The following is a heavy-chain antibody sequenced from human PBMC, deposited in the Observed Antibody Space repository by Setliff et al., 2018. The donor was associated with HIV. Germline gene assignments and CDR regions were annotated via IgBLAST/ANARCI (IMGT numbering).Heavy chain of an antibody. V-gene: IGHV4-39*01. CDR2: IYYSGST. CDR1: GGSISSSSYY. D-gene: IGHD4-17*01. Sequence: PSETLSLTCTVSGGSISSSSYYWGWIRQPPGKGLEWIGSIYYSGSTYYNPSLKSRVTISVDTSKNQFSLKLSSVTAADTAVYYCARHHLLTTVTTRWFDPWGQGTLVTVSS. CDR3: ARHHLLTTVTTRWFDP. J-gene: IGHJ5*02.